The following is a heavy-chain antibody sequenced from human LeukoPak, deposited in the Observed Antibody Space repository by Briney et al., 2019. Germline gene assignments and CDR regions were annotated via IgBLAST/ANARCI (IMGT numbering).Heavy chain of an antibody. J-gene: IGHJ4*02. CDR3: AKDPYVGGGYHFDS. V-gene: IGHV3-53*01. D-gene: IGHD3-22*01. CDR1: GFTVSSYY. Sequence: GGSLRLSCAASGFTVSSYYMSRVRQAPGKGLEWVSVIYSGGSTYYADSVKGRFTISRDNSKNTLYLQMNSLRAEDTAIYYCAKDPYVGGGYHFDSWGQGSLVTVSS. CDR2: IYSGGST.